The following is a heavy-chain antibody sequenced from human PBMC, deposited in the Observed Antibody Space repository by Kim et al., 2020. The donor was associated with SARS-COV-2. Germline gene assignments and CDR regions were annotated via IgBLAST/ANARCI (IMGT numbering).Heavy chain of an antibody. CDR1: GDSVSSDSYY. Sequence: SETLSLTCSVSGDSVSSDSYYWGWIRQPPGKGLEWIGSIYYSGHTYYNPSLKSRVSMSVDTSKNQFSLNLNSVTAADTAVYYCARDNSGFYYYFDYWGQG. J-gene: IGHJ4*02. V-gene: IGHV4-39*01. CDR2: IYYSGHT. D-gene: IGHD3-22*01. CDR3: ARDNSGFYYYFDY.